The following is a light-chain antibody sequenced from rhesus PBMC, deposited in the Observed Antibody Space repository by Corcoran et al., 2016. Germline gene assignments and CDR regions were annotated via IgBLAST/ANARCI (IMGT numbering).Light chain of an antibody. CDR2: GSS. V-gene: IGKV3-42*03. J-gene: IGKJ1*01. Sequence: EIVMTQSPATLSLSPGERATLSCRASQSVSSSLAWYQQKPGPAPRPLIYGSSSRAPGIPDRFRGSGSGTEFTLTISSLEPEDFAVYYCQQYSNWPRGTFGQGTKVEIK. CDR1: QSVSSS. CDR3: QQYSNWPRGT.